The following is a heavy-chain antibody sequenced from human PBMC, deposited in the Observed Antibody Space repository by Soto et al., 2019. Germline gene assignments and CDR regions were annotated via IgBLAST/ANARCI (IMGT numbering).Heavy chain of an antibody. J-gene: IGHJ4*02. V-gene: IGHV3-33*01. Sequence: QVQLVESGGGVVQPGRSLRLSCAASGFSFSSYGMHWVRQAPGKGLEWVAFIWYDGSNKYYADSVKGRFTISRDNSKNTLYLQKNRLRAQDTAVYLCARDEYNIVLVRVFSDWGQGTLVTVSS. CDR2: IWYDGSNK. CDR1: GFSFSSYG. D-gene: IGHD2-2*01. CDR3: ARDEYNIVLVRVFSD.